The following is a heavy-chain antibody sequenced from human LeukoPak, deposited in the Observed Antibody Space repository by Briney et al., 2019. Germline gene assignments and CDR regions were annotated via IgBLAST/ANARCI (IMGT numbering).Heavy chain of an antibody. V-gene: IGHV2-70*11. CDR1: GFSLSTSGMC. CDR3: ARIRLGYYYDSSGFDP. D-gene: IGHD3-22*01. Sequence: SGPTLVNPTLTLTLTCTFSGFSLSTSGMCVSWIRQPPGKALEWLARIDWDDDKYYSTSLKTRLTISKDTSKNQVVLTMTNMDPVDTATYYCARIRLGYYYDSSGFDPWGQGTLVTVSS. CDR2: IDWDDDK. J-gene: IGHJ5*02.